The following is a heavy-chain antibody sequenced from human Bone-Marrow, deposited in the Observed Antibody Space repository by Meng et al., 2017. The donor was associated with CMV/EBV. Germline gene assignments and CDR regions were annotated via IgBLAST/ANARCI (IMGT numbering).Heavy chain of an antibody. J-gene: IGHJ6*02. Sequence: GGSLRLSCAASGLTVRGNYMTWVRQAPGKGLEWVSVNFSGGSTYYADSVKGRFTISRDNSKNTLYLQMNSLRAEDTAVYYCAREGCSGGSCYSSYYYGMDVWGQGATVTVSS. D-gene: IGHD2-15*01. CDR1: GLTVRGNY. CDR3: AREGCSGGSCYSSYYYGMDV. CDR2: NFSGGST. V-gene: IGHV3-53*05.